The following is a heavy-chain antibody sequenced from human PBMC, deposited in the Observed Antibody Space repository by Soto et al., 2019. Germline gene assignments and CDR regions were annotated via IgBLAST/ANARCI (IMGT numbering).Heavy chain of an antibody. V-gene: IGHV3-30*14. CDR2: ISYDGTYK. J-gene: IGHJ6*03. Sequence: GGALRLSCAASGFTFNNFAMHWVRQAPGKGLEWVAFISYDGTYKYYADSVRGRFTVYRDNSKSTLFLQMNSLKFEDTAVYVCANEVDVAFSSLQYGMDVWGKGTTVTASS. CDR1: GFTFNNFA. CDR3: ANEVDVAFSSLQYGMDV. D-gene: IGHD5-12*01.